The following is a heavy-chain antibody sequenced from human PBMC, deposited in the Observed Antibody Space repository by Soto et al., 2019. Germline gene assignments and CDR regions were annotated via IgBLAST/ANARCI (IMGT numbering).Heavy chain of an antibody. J-gene: IGHJ4*02. CDR2: VFAGGNT. D-gene: IGHD3-16*01. Sequence: EVPLVESGGGLIQPGGSLRLSCAPSGFAVSDNYMSWVRQAPGKGLEWVAIVFAGGNTYHADSVKGRFTVSRDNSKNTLDLQMNLLRAEDSAVYYCARGDFDCWGRGTLVTVSS. V-gene: IGHV3-53*01. CDR3: ARGDFDC. CDR1: GFAVSDNY.